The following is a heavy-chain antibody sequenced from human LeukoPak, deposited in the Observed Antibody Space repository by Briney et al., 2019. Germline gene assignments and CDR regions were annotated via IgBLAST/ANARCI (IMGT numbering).Heavy chain of an antibody. Sequence: QPGGSLRLSCAASGFTFSSYSMNWVRQAPGKGLEWVSYISSSSSTIYYADSVKGRLTISRDNAKNSLYLQMNSLRAEDTAVYYGGRAPYDSSGYYLPEALDTWGQGTRSPSLQ. D-gene: IGHD3-22*01. CDR2: ISSSSSTI. J-gene: IGHJ3*02. CDR3: GRAPYDSSGYYLPEALDT. CDR1: GFTFSSYS. V-gene: IGHV3-48*01.